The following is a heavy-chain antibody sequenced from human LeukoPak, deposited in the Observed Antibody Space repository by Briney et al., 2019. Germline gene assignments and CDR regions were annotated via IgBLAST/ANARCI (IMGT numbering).Heavy chain of an antibody. CDR3: AKDLGGYSYGSPAFFDY. Sequence: PGRSLRLSCAASGFTFDDYAMHWVRQAPGKGLEWVSGISWNSGSIGYADSVKGRFTISRDNAKNSLYLQMNSLRAEDTALYYCAKDLGGYSYGSPAFFDYWGHGTLVTVSS. CDR1: GFTFDDYA. V-gene: IGHV3-9*01. D-gene: IGHD5-18*01. J-gene: IGHJ4*01. CDR2: ISWNSGSI.